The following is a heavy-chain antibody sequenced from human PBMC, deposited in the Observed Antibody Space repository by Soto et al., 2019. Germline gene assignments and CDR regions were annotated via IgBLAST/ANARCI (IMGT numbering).Heavy chain of an antibody. CDR1: GGSISSGDYY. CDR3: ARDRYSSSYLWFDP. Sequence: SETLSLTCTVSGGSISSGDYYWSWIRQPPGKGLEWIGYIYYSGSTYYNPSLKSRVTISVDTSKNQFSLKLSSVTAADTAVYYCARDRYSSSYLWFDPWGQGTLVTVSS. V-gene: IGHV4-30-4*01. D-gene: IGHD6-13*01. J-gene: IGHJ5*02. CDR2: IYYSGST.